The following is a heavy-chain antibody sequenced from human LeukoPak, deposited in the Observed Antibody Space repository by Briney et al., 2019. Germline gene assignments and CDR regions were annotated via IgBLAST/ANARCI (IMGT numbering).Heavy chain of an antibody. CDR2: IYTSGST. D-gene: IGHD3-22*01. CDR1: GGSISSYY. V-gene: IGHV4-4*07. CDR3: ARDGPPTYYYDSSGYRNWYFDL. Sequence: SETLSLTCTVSGGSISSYYWSWIRQPAGKGLEWIGRIYTSGSTNYNPSLKSRVTMSVDTSKNQFSLKLSSVTAADTAVYYCARDGPPTYYYDSSGYRNWYFDLWGRGTLVTASS. J-gene: IGHJ2*01.